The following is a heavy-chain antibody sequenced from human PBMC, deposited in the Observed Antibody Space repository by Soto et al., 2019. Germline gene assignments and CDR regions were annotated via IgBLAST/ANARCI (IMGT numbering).Heavy chain of an antibody. J-gene: IGHJ6*02. V-gene: IGHV1-69*13. CDR3: ASGPVQTWQVVTAMSLYGMDV. Sequence: ASVKVSCKASGGTFSSYAISWVRQAPGQGLEWMGGIIPIFGTANYAQKFQGRVTITADESTSTAYMELSSLRSEDTAVYYCASGPVQTWQVVTAMSLYGMDVWGQGTTVTVSS. CDR1: GGTFSSYA. CDR2: IIPIFGTA. D-gene: IGHD2-21*02.